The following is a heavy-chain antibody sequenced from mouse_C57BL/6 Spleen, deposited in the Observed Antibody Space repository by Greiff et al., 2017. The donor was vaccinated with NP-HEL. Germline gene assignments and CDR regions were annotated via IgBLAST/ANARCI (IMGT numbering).Heavy chain of an antibody. D-gene: IGHD2-3*01. CDR1: GYTFTDYE. V-gene: IGHV1-15*01. CDR2: IDPENGGT. CDR3: TKWTYDGYYSYYAMDY. J-gene: IGHJ4*01. Sequence: VQLQQSGAELVRPGASVTLSCKASGYTFTDYEMHWVKQTPVYGLEWIGAIDPENGGTAYNQKFKGKAILTADKSSSTAYMELRSLTSEDSAVYYCTKWTYDGYYSYYAMDYWGQGTAVTVSS.